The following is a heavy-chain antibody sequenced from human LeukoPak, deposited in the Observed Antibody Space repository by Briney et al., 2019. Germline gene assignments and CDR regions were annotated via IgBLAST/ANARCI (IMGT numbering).Heavy chain of an antibody. J-gene: IGHJ3*02. Sequence: GGSLRLSCAVSGFTFSSYAMNWVRQAPGKGLEWVSGISGSGAGTYYADSVKGRFTISRDNSKNTLYLQMNTLRAEDTAVYYCAKDRPYYYDSSGYEAFDIWGQGTMVTVSS. V-gene: IGHV3-23*01. CDR3: AKDRPYYYDSSGYEAFDI. CDR1: GFTFSSYA. D-gene: IGHD3-22*01. CDR2: ISGSGAGT.